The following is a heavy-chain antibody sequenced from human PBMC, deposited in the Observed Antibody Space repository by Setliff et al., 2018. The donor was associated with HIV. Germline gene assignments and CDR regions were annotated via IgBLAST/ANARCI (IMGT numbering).Heavy chain of an antibody. CDR1: GDTFSNYA. D-gene: IGHD3-10*01. Sequence: SVKVSCKASGDTFSNYAISWVRQAPGQGLEWMGGIIPIFGTANYAQKFEGRVTITADKSTSTAYMEVNSLRFEDTAVYYCARVFYYSAGSYSLDYWGQETLVTSP. J-gene: IGHJ4*01. V-gene: IGHV1-69*06. CDR3: ARVFYYSAGSYSLDY. CDR2: IIPIFGTA.